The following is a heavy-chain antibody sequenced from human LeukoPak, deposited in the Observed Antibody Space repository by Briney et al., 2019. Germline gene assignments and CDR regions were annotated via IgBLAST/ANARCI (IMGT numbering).Heavy chain of an antibody. V-gene: IGHV1-2*06. J-gene: IGHJ5*02. CDR1: GYTFTGYY. CDR3: ARRVQQQLFP. CDR2: INPNSGGT. D-gene: IGHD6-13*01. Sequence: GASVKVSCKASGYTFTGYYMHWVREAPGQGLEWMGRINPNSGGTNYAQKFQVRVTMTRDKSISTAYMELSRLRSDDTAVYYCARRVQQQLFPWCQGTLVTVSS.